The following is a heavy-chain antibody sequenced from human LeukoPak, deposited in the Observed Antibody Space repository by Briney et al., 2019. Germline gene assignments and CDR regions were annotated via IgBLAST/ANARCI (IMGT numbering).Heavy chain of an antibody. CDR1: GGSISSYY. CDR3: ARDKGIAAAGYYYYYGMDV. V-gene: IGHV4-59*01. CDR2: IYYSGST. Sequence: SETLSLTCTVSGGSISSYYWSWIRQPPGKGLEWIGYIYYSGSTNYNTSLKSRVTISVDTSKNQFSLKLSSVTAADTAVYYCARDKGIAAAGYYYYYGMDVWGQGTTVTVSS. J-gene: IGHJ6*02. D-gene: IGHD6-13*01.